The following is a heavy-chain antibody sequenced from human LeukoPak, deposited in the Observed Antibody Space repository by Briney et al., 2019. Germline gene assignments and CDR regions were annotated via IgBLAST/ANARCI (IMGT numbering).Heavy chain of an antibody. CDR2: IWYDGSNK. J-gene: IGHJ4*02. Sequence: PRGSLRLSCAAPGFTFSSYGMHWVREAPGKGLEWVAHIWYDGSNKYYEASVKGRFTISRDNSKNTLCLQMNSLRAEDTAVYYCAREAEELLWFGDLADSWGQGTLVTVSS. CDR1: GFTFSSYG. CDR3: AREAEELLWFGDLADS. D-gene: IGHD3-10*01. V-gene: IGHV3-33*01.